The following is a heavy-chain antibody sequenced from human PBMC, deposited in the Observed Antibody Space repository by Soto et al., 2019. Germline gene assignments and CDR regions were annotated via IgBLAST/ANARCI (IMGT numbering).Heavy chain of an antibody. J-gene: IGHJ6*02. Sequence: QVQLQESGPGLVKPSETLSLTCTVSGGSISSYYWSWIRQPPGKGLEWIGYIYYSGSTNYNPSLKSRVTISVDTSKNQFSLKLSSVTAADMAVYYCRGDYYYGMDVWGQGTTVTVSS. CDR1: GGSISSYY. CDR2: IYYSGST. CDR3: RGDYYYGMDV. V-gene: IGHV4-59*08.